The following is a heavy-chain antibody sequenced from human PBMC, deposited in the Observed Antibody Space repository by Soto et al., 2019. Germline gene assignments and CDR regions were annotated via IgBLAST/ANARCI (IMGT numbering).Heavy chain of an antibody. CDR1: GYTFTSYG. Sequence: ASVKVSCKASGYTFTSYGISWVRQAPGQGLEWMGWISAYNGDTNYAQKLQGRVTTTTDTSTSTAYMEVRSLRSDDTAVYYCATGLLLGYCSGGSCYPDAFDIWG. CDR3: ATGLLLGYCSGGSCYPDAFDI. V-gene: IGHV1-18*01. D-gene: IGHD2-15*01. CDR2: ISAYNGDT. J-gene: IGHJ3*02.